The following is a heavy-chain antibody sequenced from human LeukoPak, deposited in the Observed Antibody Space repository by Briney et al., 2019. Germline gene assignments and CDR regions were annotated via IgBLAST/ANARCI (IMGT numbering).Heavy chain of an antibody. CDR3: ARTLGSSYYYDSSGYFDY. J-gene: IGHJ4*02. CDR1: GYTFTSYY. Sequence: ASVKVSCKASGYTFTSYYMHWVRQAPGQGLEWMGIINPSGGSTSYAQKFQGRVTMTRGTSTSTVYMELSSLRSEDTAVYYCARTLGSSYYYDSSGYFDYWGQGTLVTVSS. CDR2: INPSGGST. V-gene: IGHV1-46*01. D-gene: IGHD3-22*01.